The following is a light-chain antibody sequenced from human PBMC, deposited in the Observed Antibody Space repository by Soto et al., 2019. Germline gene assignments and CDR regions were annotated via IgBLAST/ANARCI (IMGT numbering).Light chain of an antibody. CDR2: EVN. J-gene: IGLJ3*02. CDR1: SNDVGGYNL. CDR3: CSHVGGSSPQCV. V-gene: IGLV2-23*02. Sequence: QSVLTQPASVSGSPGQSITISCTGTSNDVGGYNLVSWFQQHPGKAPKLMISEVNKRPSGVSNRFSGSKSANTASLTISGLQAEAEADYYCCSHVGGSSPQCVFGGGTKLTVL.